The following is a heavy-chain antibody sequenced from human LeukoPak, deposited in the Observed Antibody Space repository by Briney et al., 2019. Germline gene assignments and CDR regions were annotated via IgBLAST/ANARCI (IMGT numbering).Heavy chain of an antibody. CDR1: GGSIRGYY. Sequence: SETLSLTCNVSGGSIRGYYWSWIRQPPGKGLEWIGYIYSSGSTNYNPSLKSRVTMSVDTSKNQFSLKVSSVTAADTAVYYCARGRGWQTRSWFDPWGQGTLVTVSS. D-gene: IGHD6-19*01. CDR3: ARGRGWQTRSWFDP. V-gene: IGHV4-59*12. CDR2: IYSSGST. J-gene: IGHJ5*02.